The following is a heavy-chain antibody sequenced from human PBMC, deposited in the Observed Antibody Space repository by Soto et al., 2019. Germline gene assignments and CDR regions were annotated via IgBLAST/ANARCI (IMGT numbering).Heavy chain of an antibody. D-gene: IGHD5-12*01. CDR3: AWGYDDQFINY. CDR2: IYYSGST. CDR1: GGSLSSYY. J-gene: IGHJ4*02. Sequence: SETLSLTCTVSGGSLSSYYLSWIRQPPGKGLEWIGYIYYSGSTNYNPSLKSRVTISVDTSKNQFSLKLSSVTAADTAVYYCAWGYDDQFINYWGQGTLVTVSS. V-gene: IGHV4-59*01.